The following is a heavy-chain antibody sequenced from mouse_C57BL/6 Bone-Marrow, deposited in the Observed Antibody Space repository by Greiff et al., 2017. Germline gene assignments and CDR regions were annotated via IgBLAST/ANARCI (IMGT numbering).Heavy chain of an antibody. D-gene: IGHD1-1*01. CDR1: GYTFPSYD. Sequence: VPLVASGPELVKPGASVKLSCKASGYTFPSYDINWVKQRPGQGLVWIGWIYPRDGSTKYNETFKGQATVTVDTSSSTAYMELHSLTSEDSAVYFCARFTTVRDYWGQGTTRTVSS. V-gene: IGHV1-85*01. CDR2: IYPRDGST. J-gene: IGHJ2*01. CDR3: ARFTTVRDY.